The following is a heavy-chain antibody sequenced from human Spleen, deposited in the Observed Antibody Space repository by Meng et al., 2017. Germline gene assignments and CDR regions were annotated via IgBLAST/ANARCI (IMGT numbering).Heavy chain of an antibody. Sequence: GSLRLSCVVSGGSFSDYYWSWIRQPPGKGLEWIGEINHSGSTNYNPSLESRATISVDTSQNNLSLKLSSVTAADTAVYYCARARIAEAPFDYWGQRTLVTVSS. D-gene: IGHD6-19*01. CDR1: GGSFSDYY. CDR2: INHSGST. J-gene: IGHJ4*02. CDR3: ARARIAEAPFDY. V-gene: IGHV4-34*01.